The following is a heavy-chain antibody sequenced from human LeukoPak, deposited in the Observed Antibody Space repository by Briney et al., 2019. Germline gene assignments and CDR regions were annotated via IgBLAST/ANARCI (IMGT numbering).Heavy chain of an antibody. J-gene: IGHJ4*02. V-gene: IGHV3-7*01. CDR1: GFPFSTYW. Sequence: GGSLRLSCAASGFPFSTYWMAWVRQAPGKGLDWVGNIRKDGGAKFYAASVKGRFIISRDNAKSSLYLQMNNLRDEDTAVYYCASSHDSSGNDWGQGTLVTV. CDR3: ASSHDSSGND. D-gene: IGHD3-22*01. CDR2: IRKDGGAK.